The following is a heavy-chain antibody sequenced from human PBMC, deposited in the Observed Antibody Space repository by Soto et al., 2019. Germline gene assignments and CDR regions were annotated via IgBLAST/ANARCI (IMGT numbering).Heavy chain of an antibody. D-gene: IGHD3-10*01. CDR3: ARAMVRGPRYYYYGMDV. CDR2: ISYDGSNK. Sequence: QVQLVESGGGVVQPGRSLRLSCAASGFTFSSYAMHWVRQAPGKGLEWVAVISYDGSNKYYADSVKGRFTISRDNSKNTLYLQMNSLRAEDTAVHYCARAMVRGPRYYYYGMDVWGQGTTVTVSS. J-gene: IGHJ6*02. CDR1: GFTFSSYA. V-gene: IGHV3-30-3*01.